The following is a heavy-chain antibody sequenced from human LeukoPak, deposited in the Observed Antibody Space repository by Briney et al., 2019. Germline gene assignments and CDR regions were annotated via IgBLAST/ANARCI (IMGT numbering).Heavy chain of an antibody. D-gene: IGHD3-10*01. V-gene: IGHV3-74*01. Sequence: GGSLRLSCEASGFTFSSNWMHWVRQAPGEGLVWVSRIKSDGSSTDYADSVQGRFTISRDNAKNTLYLQMNSLRAEDTAVYYCVRDRGEYCFDYWGQGTLVTVSS. CDR3: VRDRGEYCFDY. J-gene: IGHJ4*02. CDR2: IKSDGSST. CDR1: GFTFSSNW.